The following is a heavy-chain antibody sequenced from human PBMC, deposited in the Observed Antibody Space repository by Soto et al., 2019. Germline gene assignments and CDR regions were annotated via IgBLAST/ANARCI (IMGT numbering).Heavy chain of an antibody. D-gene: IGHD1-7*01. Sequence: ASVKVSCKASGGTFSSYAISWVRQAPGQGLEWMGGIIPIFGTANYAQKFQGRVTITADESTSTAYMELSSLRSEDTAVYYCARDDGVTGTTDLDYYGMDVWGQGTTVTVPS. CDR1: GGTFSSYA. CDR3: ARDDGVTGTTDLDYYGMDV. V-gene: IGHV1-69*13. J-gene: IGHJ6*02. CDR2: IIPIFGTA.